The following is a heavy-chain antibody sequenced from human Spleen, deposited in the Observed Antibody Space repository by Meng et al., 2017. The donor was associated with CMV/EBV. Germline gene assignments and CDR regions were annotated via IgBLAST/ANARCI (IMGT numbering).Heavy chain of an antibody. V-gene: IGHV4-61*01. J-gene: IGHJ5*02. CDR2: IYSSGST. CDR3: ASSSSWRNWFDP. CDR1: GGSVSSSTYY. Sequence: SETLSLTCSVSGGSVSSSTYYWSWIRQPPGKGLEWIGYIYSSGSTNYNPSLKSRVTLSVDTSKNQFSLKLSSVTAADTAVYYCASSSSWRNWFDPWGQGTLVTVSS. D-gene: IGHD6-13*01.